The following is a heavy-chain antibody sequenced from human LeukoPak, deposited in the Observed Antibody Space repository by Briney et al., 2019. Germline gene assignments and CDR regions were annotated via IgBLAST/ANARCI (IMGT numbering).Heavy chain of an antibody. CDR1: GYTLTELS. Sequence: ASVKVSCKVSGYTLTELSMHWVRQAPGKGLEWMGGFDPEDGETIYAQKFQGRVTMTEDTSTDTAYMELSSLRSEDTAVYYCATVGRVVIARNLHAEYFQHWGQGTLVTVSS. V-gene: IGHV1-24*01. CDR2: FDPEDGET. CDR3: ATVGRVVIARNLHAEYFQH. J-gene: IGHJ1*01. D-gene: IGHD2-21*01.